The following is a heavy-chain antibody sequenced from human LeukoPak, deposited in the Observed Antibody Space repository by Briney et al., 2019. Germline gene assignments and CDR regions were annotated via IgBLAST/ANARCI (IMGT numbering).Heavy chain of an antibody. CDR3: ARSTCSGGSCSIDY. CDR2: IYYSGST. V-gene: IGHV4-59*01. J-gene: IGHJ4*02. CDR1: GGSISSYY. Sequence: SETLSLTSTGSGGSISSYYWSWIRQPPGKGLEWFGYIYYSGSTNYNPSLKSRVTISVDTSKNQFSLKLSSVTAADTAVYYCARSTCSGGSCSIDYWGQGTLVTVS. D-gene: IGHD2-15*01.